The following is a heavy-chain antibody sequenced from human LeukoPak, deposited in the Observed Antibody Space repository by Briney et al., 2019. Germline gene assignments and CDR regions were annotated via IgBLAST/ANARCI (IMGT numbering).Heavy chain of an antibody. Sequence: GGSLRLSCAASGFXFSNYGIHWVRQAPGKGREWVALIWYDGSNKFYADSVKGRFTISRDNSKNTLYLQMNSLRAEDTAVYYCARWRAGIAVAVDYWGQGTLVTVSS. CDR1: GFXFSNYG. CDR2: IWYDGSNK. V-gene: IGHV3-33*01. D-gene: IGHD6-19*01. J-gene: IGHJ4*02. CDR3: ARWRAGIAVAVDY.